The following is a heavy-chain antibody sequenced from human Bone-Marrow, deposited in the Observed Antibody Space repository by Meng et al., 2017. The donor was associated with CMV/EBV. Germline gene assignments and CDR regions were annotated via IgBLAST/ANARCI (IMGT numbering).Heavy chain of an antibody. D-gene: IGHD2-21*01. Sequence: ASVKVSCKASGYTFTSYGISWVRQAPGQGLEWMGWISAYNGNTNYAQKLQGSVTMTTDTSTSTAYMALRSLRSDDTAVYYWAREVVVVFPDIYYYYGMDVWGRGTTVTVSS. J-gene: IGHJ6*02. CDR3: AREVVVVFPDIYYYYGMDV. CDR1: GYTFTSYG. CDR2: ISAYNGNT. V-gene: IGHV1-18*01.